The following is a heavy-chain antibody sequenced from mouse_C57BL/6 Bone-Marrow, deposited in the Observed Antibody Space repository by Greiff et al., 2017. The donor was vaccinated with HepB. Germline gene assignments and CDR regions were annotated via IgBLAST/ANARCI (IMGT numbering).Heavy chain of an antibody. CDR3: TTFITTEGGCAY. CDR2: IDPENGDT. V-gene: IGHV14-4*01. D-gene: IGHD1-1*01. CDR1: GFNITDDY. Sequence: VQLQQSGAELVRPGASVKLSCTASGFNITDDYMHWVKQRPEQGLEWIGWIDPENGDTEYASKFQGKATLTADTSSNTAYMQLSSLTSEDTAVYYCTTFITTEGGCAYWGQGTLVTVSA. J-gene: IGHJ3*01.